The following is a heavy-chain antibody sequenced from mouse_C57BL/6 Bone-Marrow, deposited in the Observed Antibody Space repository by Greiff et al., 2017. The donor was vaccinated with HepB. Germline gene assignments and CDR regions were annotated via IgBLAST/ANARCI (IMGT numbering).Heavy chain of an antibody. CDR1: GYSITSGYY. CDR2: ISYDGSN. V-gene: IGHV3-6*01. J-gene: IGHJ2*01. D-gene: IGHD1-1*01. CDR3: ALYYYFFDY. Sequence: EVKLLESGPGLVKPSQSLSLTCSVTGYSITSGYYWNWIRQFPGNKLEWMGYISYDGSNNYNPSLKNRISITRDTSKNQFFLKLNSVTTEDTATYYCALYYYFFDYWGQGTTLTVSS.